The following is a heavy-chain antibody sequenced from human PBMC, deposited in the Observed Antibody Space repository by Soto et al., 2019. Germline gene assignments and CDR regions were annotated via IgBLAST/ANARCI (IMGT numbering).Heavy chain of an antibody. D-gene: IGHD2-2*01. CDR1: GFAFNNYG. J-gene: IGHJ4*02. Sequence: EGSLRLSCTVSGFAFNNYGINWVRQAPGKGLEWVSSISKSDYTYYSDSVKGRFTISRDNAKNSVSLQMNTLRVEDTAVYYCAREDSIIIPAGSDFWGQGTMDTVSS. CDR3: AREDSIIIPAGSDF. V-gene: IGHV3-21*01. CDR2: ISKSDYT.